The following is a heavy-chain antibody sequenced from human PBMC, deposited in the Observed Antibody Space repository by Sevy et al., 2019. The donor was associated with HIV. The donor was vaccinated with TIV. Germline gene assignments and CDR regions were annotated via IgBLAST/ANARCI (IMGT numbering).Heavy chain of an antibody. CDR2: IKKDGSEK. J-gene: IGHJ5*02. Sequence: GGSLRLSCAASGFSFSSYWMTWVRQAPGKGLEWVANIKKDGSEKYYVDSVKGRFTISRDNSKNSLYLQMNSLRAEDTAVYYCARDDYVWGNSRWTNWFDPWGQGTLVTVSS. V-gene: IGHV3-7*01. D-gene: IGHD3-16*02. CDR1: GFSFSSYW. CDR3: ARDDYVWGNSRWTNWFDP.